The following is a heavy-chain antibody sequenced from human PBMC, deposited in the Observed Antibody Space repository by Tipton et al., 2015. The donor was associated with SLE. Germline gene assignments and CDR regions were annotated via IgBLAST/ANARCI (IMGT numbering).Heavy chain of an antibody. V-gene: IGHV4-39*01. D-gene: IGHD3-10*01. J-gene: IGHJ3*01. CDR2: IHYGGST. CDR1: GGSITTNNYY. CDR3: TRQGLSGLVWFGTNDALDV. Sequence: GLVKPSETLSLTCNVSGGSITTNNYYWGWIRQPPGKGLEWIGTIHYGGSTYYNPSLKSRVAISIDTSKNQFSLRLNSVTVADTAVYYCTRQGLSGLVWFGTNDALDVWGRGTMVTVSS.